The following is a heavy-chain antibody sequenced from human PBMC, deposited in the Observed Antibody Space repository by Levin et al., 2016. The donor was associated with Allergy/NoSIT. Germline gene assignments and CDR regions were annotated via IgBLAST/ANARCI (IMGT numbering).Heavy chain of an antibody. D-gene: IGHD3-16*01. CDR2: IKEDGSQK. CDR3: VLHDEALGYGADS. V-gene: IGHV3-7*01. J-gene: IGHJ4*02. Sequence: VRQAPGKGLEWVANIKEDGSQKNYMGSVEGRFTISRDNAKKSLYLQMDSLRAEDTAVYYCVLHDEALGYGADSWGQGTQVTVSS.